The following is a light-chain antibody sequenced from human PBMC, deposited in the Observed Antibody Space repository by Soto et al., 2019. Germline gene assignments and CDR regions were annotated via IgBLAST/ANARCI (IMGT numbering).Light chain of an antibody. Sequence: DMVLTQSPGTLSLSQGERATLACRASQSVSSSYLAWYQQKPGLAPRLLTYVASSRATGIPDRLSGSGSGTDFTRTTSRLAPEDFGVYYCEHYGSSAGITFGPGNEVFIK. CDR2: VAS. CDR1: QSVSSSY. V-gene: IGKV3-20*01. J-gene: IGKJ3*01. CDR3: EHYGSSAGIT.